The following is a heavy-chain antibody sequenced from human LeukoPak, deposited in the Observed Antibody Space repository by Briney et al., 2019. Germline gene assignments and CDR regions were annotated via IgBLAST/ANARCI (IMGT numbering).Heavy chain of an antibody. CDR2: IYYSGST. CDR1: SGSISSYY. J-gene: IGHJ4*02. CDR3: ARDRREWTYYFDY. D-gene: IGHD3-3*01. V-gene: IGHV4-59*01. Sequence: SETLSLTCTVSSGSISSYYWSWIRQPPGKGLEWIGYIYYSGSTNYNPSLKSRVTISVDTSKNQFSLKLSSVTAADTAVYYCARDRREWTYYFDYWGQGTLVTVSS.